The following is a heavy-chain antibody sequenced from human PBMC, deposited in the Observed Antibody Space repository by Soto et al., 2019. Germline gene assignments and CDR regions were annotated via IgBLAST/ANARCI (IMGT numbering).Heavy chain of an antibody. J-gene: IGHJ5*02. CDR3: ARVAIMGLVNNPLFFFHL. CDR1: GFNFKIYG. V-gene: IGHV3-48*03. Sequence: GGSLRLSCSASGFNFKIYGMTWVRQAPGKGLEWISDISTLGTTIHYADSVRDRFTISRDNPTNTVYLHLTSLRDEDTAVYYCARVAIMGLVNNPLFFFHLWGQGALVNVSS. CDR2: ISTLGTTI. D-gene: IGHD3-16*01.